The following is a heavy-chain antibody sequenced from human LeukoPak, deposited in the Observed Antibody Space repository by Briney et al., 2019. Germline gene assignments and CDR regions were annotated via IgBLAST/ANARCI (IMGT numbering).Heavy chain of an antibody. CDR2: IKHDGSEQ. V-gene: IGHV3-7*01. CDR1: GFTFTTYW. Sequence: GGSLRLSCAASGFTFTTYWMSWMRQAPGKGLQWVANIKHDGSEQYYVDSVKGRFTISRDNAKNSLFLQMNSLGVEDTAVYYCRSGGAAPGSFDYWGHGALVTVSS. D-gene: IGHD1-26*01. CDR3: RSGGAAPGSFDY. J-gene: IGHJ4*01.